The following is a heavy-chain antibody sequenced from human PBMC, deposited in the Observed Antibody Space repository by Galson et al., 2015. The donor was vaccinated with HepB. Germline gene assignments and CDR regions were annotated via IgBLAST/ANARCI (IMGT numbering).Heavy chain of an antibody. D-gene: IGHD2-15*01. CDR1: GFTFDDYA. J-gene: IGHJ5*02. V-gene: IGHV3-9*01. CDR2: ISWNSGSI. Sequence: SLRLSCAASGFTFDDYAMHWVRQAPGKGLEWVSGISWNSGSIGYADSVKGRFTISRDNAKNSLYLQMNSLRAGDTALYYCAKDIGTGDRYCSGGSCYSGWFDPWGQGTLVTVSS. CDR3: AKDIGTGDRYCSGGSCYSGWFDP.